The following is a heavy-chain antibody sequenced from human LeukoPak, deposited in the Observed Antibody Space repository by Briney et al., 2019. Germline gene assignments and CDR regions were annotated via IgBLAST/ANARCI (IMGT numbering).Heavy chain of an antibody. CDR3: ARSSSSGDFDY. CDR2: IYYSGST. D-gene: IGHD6-13*01. J-gene: IGHJ4*02. Sequence: PSETLSLTCTVSGGSICSYYWSWIRQPPGKGLEWIGYIYYSGSTNYNPSLKSRVTITVDTSKNQFSLKLSSVTAADTAVYYCARSSSSGDFDYWGQGTLVTVSS. CDR1: GGSICSYY. V-gene: IGHV4-59*01.